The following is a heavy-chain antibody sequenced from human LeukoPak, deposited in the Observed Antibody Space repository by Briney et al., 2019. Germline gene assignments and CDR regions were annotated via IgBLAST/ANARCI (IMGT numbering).Heavy chain of an antibody. D-gene: IGHD4-17*01. V-gene: IGHV1-18*01. CDR1: GYIFTEHH. CDR3: TRGYGDGDWYFDP. CDR2: ISGYNGNT. Sequence: GASVKVSCKASGYIFTEHHINWVRQAPGQGLEWMGWISGYNGNTNYAQKFQGRVTMTTDTATTTAYMELKSLTSDDTAVYYCTRGYGDGDWYFDPRGWGTPVTVSS. J-gene: IGHJ2*01.